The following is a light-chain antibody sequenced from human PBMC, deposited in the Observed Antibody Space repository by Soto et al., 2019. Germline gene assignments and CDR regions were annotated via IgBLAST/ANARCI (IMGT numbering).Light chain of an antibody. CDR1: QNINSW. Sequence: DIQMTQSPSTLSASVGDRVTITCRASQNINSWLAWYQQKPGKAPKLLIFDVSTLQSGVPSRFSGSGSGTEFTLTISSLQPDDFATYFCQQYHTYWTFGQGTKVEI. J-gene: IGKJ1*01. CDR2: DVS. V-gene: IGKV1-5*01. CDR3: QQYHTYWT.